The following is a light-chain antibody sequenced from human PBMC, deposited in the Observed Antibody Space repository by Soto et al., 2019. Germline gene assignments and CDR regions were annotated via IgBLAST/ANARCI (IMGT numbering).Light chain of an antibody. J-gene: IGKJ1*01. CDR3: QQYSKWPPWT. Sequence: EIVMTQSPATLAGSPGETVTLSCRPSQSLSDNLAWYQQKPGQAPRLLIFRASTRATGVPARFSGRGSGTEFTLTISGLQSEDFAVYCCQQYSKWPPWTFGQGTKVEIK. CDR1: QSLSDN. V-gene: IGKV3-15*01. CDR2: RAS.